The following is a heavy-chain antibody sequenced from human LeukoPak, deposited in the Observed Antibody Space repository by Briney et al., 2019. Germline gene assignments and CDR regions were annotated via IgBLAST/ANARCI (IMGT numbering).Heavy chain of an antibody. V-gene: IGHV6-1*01. CDR3: ARKGRGSAFDI. CDR1: GDSVSSNSDS. J-gene: IGHJ3*02. D-gene: IGHD3-16*01. Sequence: SQTLSLTCAISGDSVSSNSDSWNWIRQSPSRGLEWLGRTYFRSKWYNDYAVSVKSRITINPDTSKNQFSLQLNSVTPEDTAVYYCARKGRGSAFDIWGQGTMVTVSS. CDR2: TYFRSKWYN.